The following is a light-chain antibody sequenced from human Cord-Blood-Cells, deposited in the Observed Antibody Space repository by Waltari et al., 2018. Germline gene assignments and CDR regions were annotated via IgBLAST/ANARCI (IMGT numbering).Light chain of an antibody. CDR2: EVS. Sequence: QSALTQPASVSGSPGQSITISCTGTSSDVGGYNYVSWYQQHPGKAPKLMIYEVSNRPPGVSNRFSCSKSGNTASLTISGLQAEDEAAYYCSSYTSSSTYVFGTGTKVTVL. CDR1: SSDVGGYNY. CDR3: SSYTSSSTYV. V-gene: IGLV2-14*01. J-gene: IGLJ1*01.